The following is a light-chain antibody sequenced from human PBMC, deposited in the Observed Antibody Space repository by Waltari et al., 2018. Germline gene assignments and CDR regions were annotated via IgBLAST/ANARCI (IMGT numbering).Light chain of an antibody. J-gene: IGLJ1*01. V-gene: IGLV1-40*01. CDR2: GNS. CDR1: NSNIGAGYE. Sequence: QSALTQPPSVSGAPGQRVTISCTGTNSNIGAGYEVHWYQQLPGTIPKLLIYGNSKRPSGVPDRFFGSKSDTSASLAITGLQAEDEADYYCQSYDSSLSGYVFGTGTKVTVL. CDR3: QSYDSSLSGYV.